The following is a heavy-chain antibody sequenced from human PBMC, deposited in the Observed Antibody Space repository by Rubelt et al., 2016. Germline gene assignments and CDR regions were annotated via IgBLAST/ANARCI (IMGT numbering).Heavy chain of an antibody. V-gene: IGHV3-30*04. J-gene: IGHJ4*02. CDR2: ISYDGSNK. Sequence: QLVESGGGVVQPGKSLRLSCAASGFTFSSYAMHWVRQAPGKGLEWVAVISYDGSNKYYTDSVKGRITISRDSSKNTVDLQMSSLRVEDTAVYYCAREAYGDVAFDTWGQGTLVTVSS. CDR1: GFTFSSYA. D-gene: IGHD4-17*01. CDR3: AREAYGDVAFDT.